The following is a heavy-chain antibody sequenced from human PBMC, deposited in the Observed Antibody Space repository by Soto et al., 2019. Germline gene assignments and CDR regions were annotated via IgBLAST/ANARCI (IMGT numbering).Heavy chain of an antibody. Sequence: GGSLRLSCAASGFTVSSNYMSWVRQAPGKGLEWVSVIYSGGSTYYADSVKGRFTISRHNSKNTLYLQMNSLRAEDTAVYYCGRASAEDFVVVPAAMSYYYYYMDVWGKGTTVTVSS. V-gene: IGHV3-53*04. CDR2: IYSGGST. J-gene: IGHJ6*03. CDR1: GFTVSSNY. CDR3: GRASAEDFVVVPAAMSYYYYYMDV. D-gene: IGHD2-2*01.